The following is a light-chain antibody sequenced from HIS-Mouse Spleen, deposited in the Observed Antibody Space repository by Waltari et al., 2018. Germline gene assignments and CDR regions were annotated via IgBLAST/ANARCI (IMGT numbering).Light chain of an antibody. Sequence: DIQMNQSPSTLSASGGDRVTITWRASQSISSWLAWYQQKPGKAPKLLIYKAPSLESGVPSRFSGSGSGTEFTLTISSLQPDDFATYYGQQYNSYPYTFGQGTKLEIK. J-gene: IGKJ2*01. CDR1: QSISSW. CDR2: KAP. CDR3: QQYNSYPYT. V-gene: IGKV1-5*03.